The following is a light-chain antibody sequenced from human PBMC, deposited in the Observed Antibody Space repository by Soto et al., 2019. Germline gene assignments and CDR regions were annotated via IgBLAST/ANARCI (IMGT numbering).Light chain of an antibody. J-gene: IGLJ3*02. V-gene: IGLV1-44*01. CDR1: RSNIGSNP. CDR2: NND. CDR3: AAWDDSLIGFWV. Sequence: QSVLTQPPSASGTPGQRVSFFCSGSRSNIGSNPVSWYQQLPGTAPKLLIYNNDQQPSGVPNRFSGSKSGTTASLAISGLRSEDEADYYCAAWDDSLIGFWVFGGGTKLTVL.